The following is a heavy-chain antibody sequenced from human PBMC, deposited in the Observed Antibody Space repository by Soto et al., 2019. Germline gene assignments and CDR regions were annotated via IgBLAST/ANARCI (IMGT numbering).Heavy chain of an antibody. CDR3: TRSYISSSYWFDP. V-gene: IGHV1-46*03. D-gene: IGHD6-6*01. CDR2: INPSRGTT. Sequence: ASVKVSCKASGYTFPSYDINWVRQATGQGLEWMGVINPSRGTTTYAQQFQDRVTMTRDTSASTVYMELSSLRSEDTAMYYCTRSYISSSYWFDPWGQGTLVTVSS. J-gene: IGHJ5*02. CDR1: GYTFPSYD.